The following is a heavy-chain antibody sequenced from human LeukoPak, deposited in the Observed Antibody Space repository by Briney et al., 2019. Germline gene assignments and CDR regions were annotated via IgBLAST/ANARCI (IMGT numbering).Heavy chain of an antibody. CDR2: ISASGDVT. J-gene: IGHJ3*02. V-gene: IGHV3-23*01. Sequence: GGSLRLSCAASRFSFSAYPMGWVRQAPGKGLEWVSGISASGDVTFHADPVKGRFTISRDNSKNTLYLQMNSLRAEDTAVYYCAKARGLDAFDIWGQGTMVTVSS. CDR1: RFSFSAYP. D-gene: IGHD5/OR15-5a*01. CDR3: AKARGLDAFDI.